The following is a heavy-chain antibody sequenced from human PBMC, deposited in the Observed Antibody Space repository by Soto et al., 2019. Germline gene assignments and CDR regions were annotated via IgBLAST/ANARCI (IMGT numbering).Heavy chain of an antibody. CDR2: ISSSSSTI. D-gene: IGHD6-13*01. CDR3: ARARSADSWYEDAFDI. CDR1: GFTFGSYS. J-gene: IGHJ3*02. Sequence: HPGGSLRLSCAASGFTFGSYSMNWVRQAPGKGLEWVSYISSSSSTIYYADSVKGRFTISRDNAKNSLYLQMNSLRAEDTAVYYCARARSADSWYEDAFDIWGQGTMVTVSS. V-gene: IGHV3-48*01.